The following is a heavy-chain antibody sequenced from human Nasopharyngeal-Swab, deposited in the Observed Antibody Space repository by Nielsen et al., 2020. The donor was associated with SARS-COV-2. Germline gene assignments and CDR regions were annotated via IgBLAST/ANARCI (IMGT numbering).Heavy chain of an antibody. CDR2: ISGSGGST. Sequence: GSSLKISCAASGFTFSSYAMSWVRPAPGKGLEWVSAISGSGGSTYYADSVKGRFTISRDNTENTLYLQMNSLRAEDTAVYYCAKDLPFERIAVAGTAFDYWGQGTLVTVSS. V-gene: IGHV3-23*01. D-gene: IGHD6-19*01. CDR1: GFTFSSYA. J-gene: IGHJ4*02. CDR3: AKDLPFERIAVAGTAFDY.